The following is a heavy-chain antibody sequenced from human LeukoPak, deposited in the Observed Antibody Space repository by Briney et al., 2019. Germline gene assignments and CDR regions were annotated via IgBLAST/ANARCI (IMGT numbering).Heavy chain of an antibody. D-gene: IGHD3-22*01. J-gene: IGHJ5*02. Sequence: QPGRSLRLSCAASGFTFSSYAMSWVRQAPGKGLEWVSAISGSGGSTYYADSVKGRFTISRDNSKNTLYLQMNSLRAEDTAVYYCASSYYDSSGPRPWGQGTLVTVSS. CDR1: GFTFSSYA. CDR2: ISGSGGST. CDR3: ASSYYDSSGPRP. V-gene: IGHV3-23*01.